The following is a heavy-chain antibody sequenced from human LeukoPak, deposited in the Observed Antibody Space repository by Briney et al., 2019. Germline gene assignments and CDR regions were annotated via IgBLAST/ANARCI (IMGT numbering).Heavy chain of an antibody. CDR3: ARGNAHAFDI. Sequence: GGSLRLSRAASRFTFSSYWMHWVRHAPGKGLVWVSRINTDGSGTSYADSVKGRFTISRDNAKNTLYLQMNSLRAEDTAVYYCARGNAHAFDIWGQGTMVTVSS. CDR1: RFTFSSYW. D-gene: IGHD1-1*01. CDR2: INTDGSGT. V-gene: IGHV3-74*01. J-gene: IGHJ3*02.